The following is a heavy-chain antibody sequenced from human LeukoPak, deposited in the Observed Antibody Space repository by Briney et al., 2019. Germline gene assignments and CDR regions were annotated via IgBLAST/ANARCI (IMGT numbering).Heavy chain of an antibody. J-gene: IGHJ4*02. Sequence: ASLKVSCKASGYTFTGYYMHGGRQAPGQGLEWMGIINPSGGSTSYAQKFQGRVTMTRDTSTSTVYMGLSSLRSEDTAVYYCARTSPYYDYVWGSYREYYFDYWGQGTLVTVSS. CDR1: GYTFTGYY. CDR3: ARTSPYYDYVWGSYREYYFDY. V-gene: IGHV1-46*01. D-gene: IGHD3-16*02. CDR2: INPSGGST.